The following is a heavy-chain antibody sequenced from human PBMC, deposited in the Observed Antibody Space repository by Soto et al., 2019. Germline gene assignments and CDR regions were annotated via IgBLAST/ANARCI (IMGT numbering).Heavy chain of an antibody. CDR2: IIPIFGTA. V-gene: IGHV1-69*13. Sequence: SVKVSCKASGGTFSSYAISWVRQAPGQGLEWMGGIIPIFGTANYAQKFQGRVTITADESTSTAYMELSSLRSEDTAVYYCARESYCSSTSCFETFSYWGQGTLVTVSS. CDR1: GGTFSSYA. CDR3: ARESYCSSTSCFETFSY. J-gene: IGHJ4*02. D-gene: IGHD2-2*01.